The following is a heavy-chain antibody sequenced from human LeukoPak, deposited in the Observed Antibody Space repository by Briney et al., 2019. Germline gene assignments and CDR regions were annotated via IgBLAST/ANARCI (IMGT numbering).Heavy chain of an antibody. CDR3: AKYTTSYYYGMDV. CDR2: ISGSGGST. Sequence: GGSLRLSCAASGFTFSSYAMSWVRQAPGKGLEWVLAISGSGGSTYYADSVKGRFTISRDNSKNTLYLQMNSLRAEDTAVYYCAKYTTSYYYGMDVWGQGTTVTVSS. D-gene: IGHD1-26*01. J-gene: IGHJ6*02. CDR1: GFTFSSYA. V-gene: IGHV3-23*01.